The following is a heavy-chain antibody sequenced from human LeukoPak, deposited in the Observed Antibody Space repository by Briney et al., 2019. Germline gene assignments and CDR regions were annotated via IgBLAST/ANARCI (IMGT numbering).Heavy chain of an antibody. CDR1: GISFSSHG. D-gene: IGHD3-22*01. V-gene: IGHV3-33*01. Sequence: PGGSLRLSCAASGISFSSHGMHWVRQAPGKGLEWVAVIWYDGSNIYYADSVKGRFTISRDNSKNTLYLQMNSLRAEDTALYYCARARNDYDSNGFSLLDYWGLGTLVTVSS. J-gene: IGHJ4*02. CDR3: ARARNDYDSNGFSLLDY. CDR2: IWYDGSNI.